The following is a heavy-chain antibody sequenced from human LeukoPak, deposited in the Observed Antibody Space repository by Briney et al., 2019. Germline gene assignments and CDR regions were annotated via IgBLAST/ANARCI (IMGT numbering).Heavy chain of an antibody. D-gene: IGHD1-14*01. CDR3: ARGVNPNNWFDP. CDR2: IYYSGST. CDR1: GGSISGYY. V-gene: IGHV4-59*01. Sequence: SSETLSLTCTVSGGSISGYYWSWIRQPPGKGLEWIGYIYYSGSTNYNPSLKSRVTISVDTSKNQFSLKLSSVTAADTAVYYCARGVNPNNWFDPWGQGTLVTVSS. J-gene: IGHJ5*02.